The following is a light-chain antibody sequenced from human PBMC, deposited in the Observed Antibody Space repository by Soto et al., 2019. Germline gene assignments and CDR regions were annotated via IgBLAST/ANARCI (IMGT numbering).Light chain of an antibody. CDR2: GAS. V-gene: IGKV3-15*01. Sequence: EVVMTQSPATLSVSPGEGATLSCRASQSVTSNLAWYPQRPGQAPRLLIYGASTRASGIPARFTGSGSGTEFTLTISSLQSEDFAVYYCQQYNNWPRTFGQGTKVDI. CDR3: QQYNNWPRT. CDR1: QSVTSN. J-gene: IGKJ1*01.